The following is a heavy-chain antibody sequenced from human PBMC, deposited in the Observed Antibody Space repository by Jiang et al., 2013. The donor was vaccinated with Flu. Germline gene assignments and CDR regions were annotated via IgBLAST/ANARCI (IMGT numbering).Heavy chain of an antibody. J-gene: IGHJ5*02. CDR2: INTNTGNP. Sequence: QSGSELKKPGASVKVSCKASGYTFTSYAMNWVRQAPGQGLEWMGWINTNTGNPTYAQGFTGRFVFSLDTSLSTAYLQISSLKAEDTAVYYCARAFSPLFYGDYVGSWFDPWGQGTLVTVSS. D-gene: IGHD4-17*01. CDR1: GYTFTSYA. V-gene: IGHV7-4-1*02. CDR3: ARAFSPLFYGDYVGSWFDP.